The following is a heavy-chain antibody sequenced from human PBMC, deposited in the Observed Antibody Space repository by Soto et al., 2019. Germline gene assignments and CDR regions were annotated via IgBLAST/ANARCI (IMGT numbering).Heavy chain of an antibody. D-gene: IGHD3-9*01. CDR1: TFTFPNYW. CDR2: IYPGDSDT. V-gene: IGHV5-51*01. CDR3: ARTNDILTGYDY. J-gene: IGHJ4*02. Sequence: GESLKISCNVSTFTFPNYWIVWVRQTPGKGLEWLGIIYPGDSDTRYRPSFQGQVTISADKSISTAYLQWSSLKASDTALYYCARTNDILTGYDYWGQGTLVTVSS.